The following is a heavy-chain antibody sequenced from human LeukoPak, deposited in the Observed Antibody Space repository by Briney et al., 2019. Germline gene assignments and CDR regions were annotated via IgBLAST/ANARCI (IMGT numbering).Heavy chain of an antibody. V-gene: IGHV1-46*01. D-gene: IGHD5-18*01. CDR3: AREIGPRQLHLWGSAFDY. CDR2: VNPSGGRP. Sequence: ASVKVSCKASGYTFINYYMHWVRQAPGQGLEWMGIVNPSGGRPSYAQKFQGRVTMTRDTSTSTVYMELNSLRSEDTAVYYFAREIGPRQLHLWGSAFDYWGQGTLVTVSS. CDR1: GYTFINYY. J-gene: IGHJ4*02.